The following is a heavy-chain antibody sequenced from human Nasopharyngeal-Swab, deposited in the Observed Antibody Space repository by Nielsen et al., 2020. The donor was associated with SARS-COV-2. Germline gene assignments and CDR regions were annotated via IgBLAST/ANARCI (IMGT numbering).Heavy chain of an antibody. J-gene: IGHJ4*02. D-gene: IGHD3-10*01. V-gene: IGHV4-39*01. CDR2: IYYSGST. Sequence: WIRQPPGKGLEWIGSIYYSGSTYYNPSPKSRVTISVHTSKNQFSLKLSSVTAADTAVYYCARQGSGSYYSRGYYFDYWGQGTLVTVSS. CDR3: ARQGSGSYYSRGYYFDY.